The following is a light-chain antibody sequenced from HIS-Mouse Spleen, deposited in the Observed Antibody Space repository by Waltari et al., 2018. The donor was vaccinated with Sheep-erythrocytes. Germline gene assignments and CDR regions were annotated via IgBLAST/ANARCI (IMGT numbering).Light chain of an antibody. CDR3: QAWDSSTAV. V-gene: IGLV3-1*01. CDR2: QDS. CDR1: KLGDKY. J-gene: IGLJ2*01. Sequence: SYELTQPPSVSVSPGQTASITCSGDKLGDKYACWYQQKPGQSPVLVIYQDSKRPSVIPERFSGSHSGNTATLTISGTQAMDEADYYCQAWDSSTAVFGGGTKLTVL.